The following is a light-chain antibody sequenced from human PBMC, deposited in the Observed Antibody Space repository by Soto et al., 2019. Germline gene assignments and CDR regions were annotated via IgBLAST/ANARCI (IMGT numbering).Light chain of an antibody. Sequence: QLVLTQSPSASASLGASVKLTCTLSSGHSSYAIACHQQQPEKGPRYLMKLSSDGSHSKGDGIPDRFSGSSSGAERYLTISSLQSEDEADYYCQTWDTGARVVFGGGTKLTLL. V-gene: IGLV4-69*01. CDR3: QTWDTGARVV. CDR1: SGHSSYA. CDR2: LSSDGSH. J-gene: IGLJ2*01.